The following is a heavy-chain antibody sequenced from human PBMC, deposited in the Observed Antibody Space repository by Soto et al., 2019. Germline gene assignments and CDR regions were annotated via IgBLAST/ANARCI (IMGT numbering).Heavy chain of an antibody. V-gene: IGHV1-18*01. CDR1: GYTFTKDG. J-gene: IGHJ6*02. CDR3: ARVAALIPIFHGLDA. Sequence: QVQLVQSGAEVKKPGASVKVSCKASGYTFTKDGITWVRQAPGHRLEWLGWISGYNGNTHFAQRLQGRVNMTADTSTSTAYMEVTSLRPDDTAIYYCARVAALIPIFHGLDAWGQGTTVTVSS. D-gene: IGHD3-3*01. CDR2: ISGYNGNT.